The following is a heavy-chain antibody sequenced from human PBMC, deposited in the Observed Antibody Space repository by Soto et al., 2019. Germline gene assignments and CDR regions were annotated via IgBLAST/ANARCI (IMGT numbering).Heavy chain of an antibody. J-gene: IGHJ4*02. D-gene: IGHD2-21*01. CDR2: ITSRSNTI. CDR3: ARGLGWRWGLFDF. CDR1: GLTFISYS. V-gene: IGHV3-48*02. Sequence: GGSLRLSCATSGLTFISYSMKWVRQAPGGGLEWLSYITSRSNTIFYADCVNGRVTISRHSGNSSLSLQLTSLRDDVRALYFCARGLGWRWGLFDFWGQGPPVTVSS.